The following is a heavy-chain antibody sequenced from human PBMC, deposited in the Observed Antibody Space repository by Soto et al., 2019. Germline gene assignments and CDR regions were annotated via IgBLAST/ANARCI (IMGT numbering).Heavy chain of an antibody. Sequence: GRAGSLSCSWFDFNFISYRMRWVGQWPGEGLEGVAVIWYEGSNKYNADSVKGRFTISRDNSKNTLYLQMNSLRAEDTAVYSCARDFSPYSSGWFFGWGQGTMVT. CDR1: DFNFISYR. CDR3: ARDFSPYSSGWFFG. J-gene: IGHJ3*01. CDR2: IWYEGSNK. D-gene: IGHD6-19*01. V-gene: IGHV3-33*01.